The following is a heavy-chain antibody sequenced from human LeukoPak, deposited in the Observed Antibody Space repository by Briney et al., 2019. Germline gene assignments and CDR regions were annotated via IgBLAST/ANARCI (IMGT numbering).Heavy chain of an antibody. Sequence: GGSLRLSCAASGFSFSTYAMNWVRQAPDQGLEWVAFISYDGYNKYYADSVKGRFTISRDNSNNTLHLQVNSLRAEDTAVYYCVRGNYYDSSGFDVSGYWGEGALVTVSS. V-gene: IGHV3-30*04. J-gene: IGHJ4*02. CDR3: VRGNYYDSSGFDVSGY. D-gene: IGHD3-22*01. CDR2: ISYDGYNK. CDR1: GFSFSTYA.